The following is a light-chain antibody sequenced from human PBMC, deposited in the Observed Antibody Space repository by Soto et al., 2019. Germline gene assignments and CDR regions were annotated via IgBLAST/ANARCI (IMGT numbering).Light chain of an antibody. CDR3: AAWDDSLNGPV. CDR1: NSNIGADYG. V-gene: IGLV1-40*01. Sequence: QSVLTQPPSVTGAPGQRVTISCTGSNSNIGADYGVHWYQQFPETAPKLLIYDNTNRPSGVPDRFSGSKSGTSASLAITGLQAEDEADYYCAAWDDSLNGPVFGGGTKLTVL. CDR2: DNT. J-gene: IGLJ2*01.